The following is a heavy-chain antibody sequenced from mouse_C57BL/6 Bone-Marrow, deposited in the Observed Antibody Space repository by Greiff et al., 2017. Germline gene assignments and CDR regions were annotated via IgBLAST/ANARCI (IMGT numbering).Heavy chain of an antibody. Sequence: EVHLVESGGGLVKPGGSLKLSCAASGFTFSSYAMSWVRQTPEKRLEWVATISDGGSYTYYPDNVKGRFTISRDNAKNNLYLQMSHLKSEDTAMYYCARGRGGYGNYGFAYWGQGTLVTVSA. D-gene: IGHD2-1*01. J-gene: IGHJ3*01. CDR3: ARGRGGYGNYGFAY. CDR1: GFTFSSYA. CDR2: ISDGGSYT. V-gene: IGHV5-4*01.